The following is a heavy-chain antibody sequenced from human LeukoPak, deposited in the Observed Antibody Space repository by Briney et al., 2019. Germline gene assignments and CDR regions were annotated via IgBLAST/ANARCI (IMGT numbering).Heavy chain of an antibody. V-gene: IGHV3-73*01. Sequence: GGSLRLSCAASGFTFSGSAMHWVCQASGKGLEWVGRIRSKANSYATAYAASVKGRFTISRDDSKNTAYLQMNSLKTEDTAVYYCTKATVVTGTNWFDPWGQGTLVTVSS. CDR1: GFTFSGSA. D-gene: IGHD4-23*01. CDR3: TKATVVTGTNWFDP. J-gene: IGHJ5*02. CDR2: IRSKANSYAT.